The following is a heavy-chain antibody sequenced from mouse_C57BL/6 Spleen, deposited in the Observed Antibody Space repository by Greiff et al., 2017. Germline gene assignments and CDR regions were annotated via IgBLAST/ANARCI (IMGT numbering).Heavy chain of an antibody. Sequence: QVHVKQSGAELARPGASVKLSCKASGYTFTSYGISWVKQRTGQGLEWIGEIYPRSGNTYYNEKFKGKATLTADKSPRTAYMELRSLTSEDSAVYFCARYYDYDGWYFDVWGTVTTVTVSS. D-gene: IGHD2-4*01. CDR3: ARYYDYDGWYFDV. CDR2: IYPRSGNT. V-gene: IGHV1-81*01. CDR1: GYTFTSYG. J-gene: IGHJ1*03.